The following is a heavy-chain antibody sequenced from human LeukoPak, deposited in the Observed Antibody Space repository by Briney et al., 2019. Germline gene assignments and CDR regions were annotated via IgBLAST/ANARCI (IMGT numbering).Heavy chain of an antibody. CDR1: GGSISSYY. J-gene: IGHJ3*02. CDR3: ARLADDAFDI. CDR2: IYYSGST. Sequence: SETLSLTCTVSGGSISSYYWSWIRRPPGKGLEWIGYIYYSGSTNYNPSLKSRVTISVDTSKNQFSLKLSSVTAADTAVYYCARLADDAFDIWGQGTMVTVSS. V-gene: IGHV4-59*08.